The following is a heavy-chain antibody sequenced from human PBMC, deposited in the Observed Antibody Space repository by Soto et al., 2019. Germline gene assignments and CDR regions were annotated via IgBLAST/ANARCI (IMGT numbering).Heavy chain of an antibody. Sequence: SVKVSCKASGFTFTSSAVQWVRQARGQRLEWIGWIVVGSGNTNYAQKFQERVTITRDMSTSTAYMELSSLRSEDTAVYYCAADLLYYYDSSGYYGGFDYWGQGTLVTVSS. CDR1: GFTFTSSA. CDR2: IVVGSGNT. J-gene: IGHJ4*02. CDR3: AADLLYYYDSSGYYGGFDY. D-gene: IGHD3-22*01. V-gene: IGHV1-58*01.